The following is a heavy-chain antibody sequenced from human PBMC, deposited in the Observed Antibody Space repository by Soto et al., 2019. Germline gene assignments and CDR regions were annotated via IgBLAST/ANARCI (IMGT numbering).Heavy chain of an antibody. Sequence: EVQLFESGGDLVQPGGSLRLSCTGSGFNFNIYAMTWVRQPPGKGLEWVSAISSGGPTIYYADSVKGRFTISRDNSRNPLYLQMNSLRPDDTAMYYCAQMATMTTSAFDFWGRGTMVTVPS. CDR2: ISSGGPTI. CDR1: GFNFNIYA. CDR3: AQMATMTTSAFDF. V-gene: IGHV3-23*01. J-gene: IGHJ3*01. D-gene: IGHD4-17*01.